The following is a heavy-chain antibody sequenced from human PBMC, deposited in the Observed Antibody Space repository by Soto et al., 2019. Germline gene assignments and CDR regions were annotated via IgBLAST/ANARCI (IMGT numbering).Heavy chain of an antibody. V-gene: IGHV1-58*01. J-gene: IGHJ3*02. CDR1: GFTFTSSA. D-gene: IGHD1-26*01. CDR3: AAEIGGSYYGGHAFDI. CDR2: IVVGSGNT. Sequence: ASVKVSCKASGFTFTSSAVQWVRQARGQRLEWIGWIVVGSGNTNYAQKFQERVTITRDMSTSTAYMELSSLRSEDTAVYYCAAEIGGSYYGGHAFDIWGQGTMVTVSS.